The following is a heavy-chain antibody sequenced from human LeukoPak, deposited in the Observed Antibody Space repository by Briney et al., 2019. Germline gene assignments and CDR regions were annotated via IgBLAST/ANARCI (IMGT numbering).Heavy chain of an antibody. CDR3: ARIQALGGLCYYYSMDV. Sequence: SETLSLTCAVYVGSFSGYYWGWIRQSPGEGLEWVGEIKHRGTTSYNPSLKGRITISADAPKNQSSRRRAAVNAADTAGYYCARIQALGGLCYYYSMDVWAKATTVTVSS. CDR1: VGSFSGYY. D-gene: IGHD3-16*01. J-gene: IGHJ6*03. V-gene: IGHV4-34*01. CDR2: IKHRGTT.